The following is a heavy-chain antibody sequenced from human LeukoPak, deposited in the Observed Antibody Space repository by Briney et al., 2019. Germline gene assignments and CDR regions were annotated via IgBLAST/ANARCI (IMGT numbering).Heavy chain of an antibody. CDR2: IIPILGIA. Sequence: SVKVSCKASGGTFSSYAISWVRQAPGQGLEWMGRIIPILGIANYAQKFQGRVTITADKSTSTAYMELSSLRSGDTAVYYCAREMVGATYYFDYWGQGTLVTVSS. J-gene: IGHJ4*02. V-gene: IGHV1-69*04. CDR1: GGTFSSYA. D-gene: IGHD1-26*01. CDR3: AREMVGATYYFDY.